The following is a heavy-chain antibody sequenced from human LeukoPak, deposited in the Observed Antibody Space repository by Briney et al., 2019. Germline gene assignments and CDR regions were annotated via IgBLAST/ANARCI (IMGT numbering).Heavy chain of an antibody. CDR2: INHSGST. Sequence: SETLSLTCTVSGGSISSSSYYWSWIRQPPGKGLEWIGEINHSGSTNYNPSLKSRVTISVDTSKNQFSLKLSSVTAADTAVYYCARIIAAAGREYFDYWGQGTLVTVSS. J-gene: IGHJ4*02. D-gene: IGHD6-13*01. V-gene: IGHV4-39*07. CDR3: ARIIAAAGREYFDY. CDR1: GGSISSSSYY.